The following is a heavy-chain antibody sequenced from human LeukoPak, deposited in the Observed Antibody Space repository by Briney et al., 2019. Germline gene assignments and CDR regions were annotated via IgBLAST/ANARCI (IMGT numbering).Heavy chain of an antibody. D-gene: IGHD3-10*01. V-gene: IGHV3-7*01. CDR1: GLTFSNYG. CDR2: IIQDGSEK. Sequence: GGSLRLSCAASGLTFSNYGMIWVRQAPGKGVAWVANIIQDGSEKHYVDSVKGRFTISRDNAKSSLYLQMNSLRAEDTAVYYCARWHYGSGRLYDYWGQGTLVTVSS. CDR3: ARWHYGSGRLYDY. J-gene: IGHJ4*02.